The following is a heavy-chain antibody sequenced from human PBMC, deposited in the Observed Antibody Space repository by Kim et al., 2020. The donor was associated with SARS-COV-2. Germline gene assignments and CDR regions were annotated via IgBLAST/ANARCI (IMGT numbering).Heavy chain of an antibody. CDR3: ARVARDGYNSEFDY. Sequence: ADSVKGRFTISRDNAKNSLYLQMNSLRAEDTAVYYCARVARDGYNSEFDYWGQGTLVTVSS. J-gene: IGHJ4*02. D-gene: IGHD5-12*01. V-gene: IGHV3-21*01.